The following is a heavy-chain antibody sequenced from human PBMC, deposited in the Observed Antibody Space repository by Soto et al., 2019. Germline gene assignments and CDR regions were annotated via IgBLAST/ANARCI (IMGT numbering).Heavy chain of an antibody. CDR2: SIPIFGTA. CDR3: ASQTDSSSCYEEIFWFDP. Sequence: QVQLVQSGAEVKKPGSSVKVSCKASGGTFSSYAISWVRQAPGQGLEWMGGSIPIFGTANYAQKFQGRVTIDADESASTDYMELCSLRSEDTVVYYCASQTDSSSCYEEIFWFDPWGQGTLVTVSS. J-gene: IGHJ5*02. D-gene: IGHD6-13*01. CDR1: GGTFSSYA. V-gene: IGHV1-69*12.